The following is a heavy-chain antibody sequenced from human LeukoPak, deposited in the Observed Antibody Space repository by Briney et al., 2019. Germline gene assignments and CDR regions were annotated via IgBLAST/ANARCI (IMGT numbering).Heavy chain of an antibody. D-gene: IGHD3-10*01. CDR3: ARDLIVYGSGSYFDY. Sequence: ASVKVSCKASGYTFTSYGISWMRQAPGQGLEWMAWINVGNGNTKYSQNFQGRLTITTDTSASTAYMELSSLRSEDTALYFCARDLIVYGSGSYFDYWGQGTLVTVSS. J-gene: IGHJ4*02. CDR1: GYTFTSYG. V-gene: IGHV1-18*01. CDR2: INVGNGNT.